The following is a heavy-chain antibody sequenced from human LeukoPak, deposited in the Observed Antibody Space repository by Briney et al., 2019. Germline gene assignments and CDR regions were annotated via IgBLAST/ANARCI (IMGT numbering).Heavy chain of an antibody. J-gene: IGHJ6*04. D-gene: IGHD3-10*01. Sequence: GGSLRLSCAASGFTFSNAWMSWVRQAPGKGLEWVGRIESKTDGGTTDYAAPVKGRFTISRDDSKNTLYLQMNSLKTEDTAVYYCTKIRGDVWGKGTTVTVSS. CDR2: IESKTDGGTT. CDR3: TKIRGDV. CDR1: GFTFSNAW. V-gene: IGHV3-15*04.